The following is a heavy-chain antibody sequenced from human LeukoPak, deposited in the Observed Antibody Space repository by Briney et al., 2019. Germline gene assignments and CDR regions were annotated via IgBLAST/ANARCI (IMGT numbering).Heavy chain of an antibody. CDR2: VFVGVTT. CDR3: ARLYQQSKWKYYYYYMDV. J-gene: IGHJ6*03. D-gene: IGHD1-1*01. V-gene: IGHV4-59*01. CDR1: GASFGTNC. Sequence: SETLSLTCSVSGASFGTNCWSWIRQPPGGGLEWIGFVFVGVTTNYNPSLRSRSTISVDTSTKQFFLRLSSVTAADTAVYYCARLYQQSKWKYYYYYMDVWGKATAVTVSS.